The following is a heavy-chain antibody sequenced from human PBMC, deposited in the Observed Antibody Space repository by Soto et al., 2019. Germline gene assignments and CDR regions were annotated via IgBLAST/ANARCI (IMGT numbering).Heavy chain of an antibody. CDR1: GGSFSGYY. Sequence: SETLSLTCAVYGGSFSGYYWSWIRQPPGKGLEWIGEINHSGSTNYNPSLKSRVTISVDTSKNQFSLKLSSVTAADTAVYYCARKMPTMIVVVIQNWFDPRGQGTPVTVSS. D-gene: IGHD3-22*01. J-gene: IGHJ5*02. V-gene: IGHV4-34*01. CDR2: INHSGST. CDR3: ARKMPTMIVVVIQNWFDP.